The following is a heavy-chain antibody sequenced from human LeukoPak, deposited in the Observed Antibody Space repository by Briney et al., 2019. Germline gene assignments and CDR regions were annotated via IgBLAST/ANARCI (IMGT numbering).Heavy chain of an antibody. CDR3: ASRLY. J-gene: IGHJ4*02. Sequence: GGSLRLSRAASGFTFSSYAMHWVRQAPGKGLEWVAVISYDGSNKYYADSVKGRFTISRDNSKNTLYLQMNSLRAEDTAVYYCASRLYWGQGTLVTVSS. D-gene: IGHD6-19*01. CDR2: ISYDGSNK. CDR1: GFTFSSYA. V-gene: IGHV3-30-3*01.